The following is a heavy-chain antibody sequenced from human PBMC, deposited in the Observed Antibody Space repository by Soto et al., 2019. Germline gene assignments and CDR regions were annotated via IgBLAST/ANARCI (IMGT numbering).Heavy chain of an antibody. CDR2: INHSGST. CDR1: GGSFSGYY. CDR3: ARGGITGTTGRWFDP. D-gene: IGHD1-7*01. J-gene: IGHJ5*02. Sequence: PSETLSLTCAVYGGSFSGYYWSWIRQPPGKGLEWIGEINHSGSTNYNPSLKSRVTISVDTSKNQFSLKLSSVTAADTAVYYCARGGITGTTGRWFDPWGKGTLVTVS. V-gene: IGHV4-34*01.